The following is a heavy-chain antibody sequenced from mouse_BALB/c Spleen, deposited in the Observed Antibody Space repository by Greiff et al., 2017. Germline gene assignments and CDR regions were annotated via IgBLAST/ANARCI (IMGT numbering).Heavy chain of an antibody. D-gene: IGHD2-3*01. CDR2: INPSNGGT. V-gene: IGHV1S81*02. CDR1: GYTFTSYY. J-gene: IGHJ4*01. CDR3: TRNFDGYYLYYAMDY. Sequence: LVESGAELVKPGASVKLSCKASGYTFTSYYMYWVKQRPGQGLEWIGEINPSNGGTNFNEKFKSKATLTVDKSSSTAYMQLSSLTSEDSAVYYCTRNFDGYYLYYAMDYWGQGTSVTVSS.